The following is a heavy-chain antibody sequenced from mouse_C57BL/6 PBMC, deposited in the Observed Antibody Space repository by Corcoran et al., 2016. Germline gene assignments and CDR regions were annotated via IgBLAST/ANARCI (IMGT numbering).Heavy chain of an antibody. D-gene: IGHD1-1*01. CDR2: IYPGSGNT. Sequence: QAQLQQSGPEQVKPGASEKISCKASSYSFTSYYILWVKQRPGQGLEWIGWIYPGSGNTKYNEKFKGKATLTADTSSSTAYMQLSSLTSEDSAVYYCARGAYYYGPFDYWDQGTTLTVSS. CDR1: SYSFTSYY. CDR3: ARGAYYYGPFDY. V-gene: IGHV1-66*01. J-gene: IGHJ2*01.